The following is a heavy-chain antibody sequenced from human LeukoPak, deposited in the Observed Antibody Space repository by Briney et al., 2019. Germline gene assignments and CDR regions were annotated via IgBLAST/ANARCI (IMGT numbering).Heavy chain of an antibody. CDR2: INHSGST. J-gene: IGHJ4*02. CDR1: GFTFSSYA. CDR3: ARGIAARMFDY. Sequence: GSLRLSCAASGFTFSSYAMSWVRQPPGKGLEWIGEINHSGSTNYNPSLKSRVTISVDTSKNQFSLKLSSVTAADTAVYYCARGIAARMFDYWGQGTLVTVSS. V-gene: IGHV4-34*01. D-gene: IGHD6-6*01.